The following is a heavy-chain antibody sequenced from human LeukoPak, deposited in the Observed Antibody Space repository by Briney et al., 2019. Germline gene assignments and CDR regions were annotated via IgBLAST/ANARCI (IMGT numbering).Heavy chain of an antibody. V-gene: IGHV4-34*01. D-gene: IGHD3-10*01. CDR1: GGSLSGYY. CDR3: VREWDYYGSGNL. Sequence: SETLSLTCGVYGGSLSGYYWSWIRQPPGKGLEWLGEIHHSGSTNYNPSLKSRVAISGDTSKNQLSLKLTPVTAADTAVYYCVREWDYYGSGNLWGQGTLVTVSS. CDR2: IHHSGST. J-gene: IGHJ5*02.